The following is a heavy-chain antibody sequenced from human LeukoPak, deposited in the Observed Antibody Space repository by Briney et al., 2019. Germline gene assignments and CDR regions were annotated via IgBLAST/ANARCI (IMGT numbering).Heavy chain of an antibody. CDR1: GGSISSYY. V-gene: IGHV4-4*07. Sequence: SETLSLTCTVSGGSISSYYWSWIRQPAGKGLEWIGRIYTSGSTNYNPSLKSRVTMSVDTSKNQFSLKLSSVTAADTAVYYCARDVGSHVWGSYRYDYWGQGTLVSVSS. CDR2: IYTSGST. J-gene: IGHJ4*02. CDR3: ARDVGSHVWGSYRYDY. D-gene: IGHD3-16*02.